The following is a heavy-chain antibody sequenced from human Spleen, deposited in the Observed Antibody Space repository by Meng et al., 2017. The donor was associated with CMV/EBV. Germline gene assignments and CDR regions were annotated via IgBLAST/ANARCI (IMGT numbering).Heavy chain of an antibody. CDR1: GFTYSNAW. V-gene: IGHV3-15*01. Sequence: ASGFTYSNAWMTWVRQAPGKGLEWVGRIKSKTDGGTTDFAAPVKGRFTISRDDSKTTLYLQMNSLKTEDTAVYYCSTVIARRGGGYWGQGTLVTVSS. D-gene: IGHD2-21*01. J-gene: IGHJ4*02. CDR3: STVIARRGGGY. CDR2: IKSKTDGGTT.